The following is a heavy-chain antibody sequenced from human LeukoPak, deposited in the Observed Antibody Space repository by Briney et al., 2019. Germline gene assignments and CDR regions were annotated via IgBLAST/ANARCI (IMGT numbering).Heavy chain of an antibody. J-gene: IGHJ4*02. Sequence: GGSLRLSCAASGVTFSSYAMSWVRQAPGKGLGSVSAISGSGGSTYYADSVKSRFTISRDNSKNTLYLHMNSLSAEDTAVYYCAKVGSGWYSGFDYWGQGTLVTVSS. CDR2: ISGSGGST. D-gene: IGHD6-19*01. CDR3: AKVGSGWYSGFDY. V-gene: IGHV3-23*01. CDR1: GVTFSSYA.